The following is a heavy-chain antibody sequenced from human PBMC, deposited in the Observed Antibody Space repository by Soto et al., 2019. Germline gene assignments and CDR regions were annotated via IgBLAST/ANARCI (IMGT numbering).Heavy chain of an antibody. J-gene: IGHJ4*02. CDR1: RFYLTRYS. Sequence: GLLRLSGAASRFYLTRYSMNWVRQAPGKGLEWVSSISSTTNYIYYGDSMKGRFTISRDNAKNSLYLEMNSLRAEDTAVYYCARESEDLTSNFDYWGQGTLVPVS. V-gene: IGHV3-21*06. CDR3: ARESEDLTSNFDY. CDR2: ISSTTNYI.